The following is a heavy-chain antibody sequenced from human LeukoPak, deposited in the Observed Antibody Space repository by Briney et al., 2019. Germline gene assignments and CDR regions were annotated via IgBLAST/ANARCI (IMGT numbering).Heavy chain of an antibody. J-gene: IGHJ4*02. D-gene: IGHD6-19*01. CDR1: GGSVSSGGYY. CDR2: VYYSGST. V-gene: IGHV4-39*01. CDR3: ARHLYSSGWDYFTY. Sequence: PSETLSLTCTVSGGSVSSGGYYWGWIRQPPGKGLEWIGSVYYSGSTYYNPSLRSRVTISVDTSKNQFSLKLSSVTAADTTVYYCARHLYSSGWDYFTYIGQGTLVTGSS.